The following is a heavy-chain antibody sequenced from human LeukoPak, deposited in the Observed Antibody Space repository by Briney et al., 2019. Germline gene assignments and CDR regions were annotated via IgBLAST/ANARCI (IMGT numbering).Heavy chain of an antibody. V-gene: IGHV1-46*01. CDR3: ARDTVTNPRGYFDY. J-gene: IGHJ4*02. D-gene: IGHD4-17*01. Sequence: ASVKVSCKASGYTFTGYYMHWVRQAPGQGLEWMGIINPSGGSTSYAQKFQGRVTMTRDTSSSTVYMEPSSLRSEDTAVYYCARDTVTNPRGYFDYWGQGTLVTVSS. CDR1: GYTFTGYY. CDR2: INPSGGST.